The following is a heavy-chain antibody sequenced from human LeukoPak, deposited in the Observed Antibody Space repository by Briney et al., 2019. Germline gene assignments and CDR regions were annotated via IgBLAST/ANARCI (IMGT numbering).Heavy chain of an antibody. Sequence: QPGRSLRLSCTASGFTFGDYAMSWVRQAPGRGLGGVGFIRGKAYGGTTEYAASVKGRFTISRDDSKSIAYLQMNSLKTEDTAVYYCTRSLTTGLREGYYFDYWGQGTLVTVSS. J-gene: IGHJ4*02. CDR3: TRSLTTGLREGYYFDY. CDR1: GFTFGDYA. V-gene: IGHV3-49*04. CDR2: IRGKAYGGTT. D-gene: IGHD4-17*01.